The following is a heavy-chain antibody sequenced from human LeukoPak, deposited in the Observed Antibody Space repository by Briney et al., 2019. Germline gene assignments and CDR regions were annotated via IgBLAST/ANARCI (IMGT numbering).Heavy chain of an antibody. CDR2: INWNGGST. J-gene: IGHJ6*02. CDR3: AKDITSSPPYYYGMDV. Sequence: GGSLRLSCAASGFTFDDYGMSWVRQAPGKGLEWVSGINWNGGSTGYADSVKGRFTISRDNAKNSLYLQMSSLRAEDTALYYCAKDITSSPPYYYGMDVWGRGTTVTVSS. V-gene: IGHV3-20*04. D-gene: IGHD1-14*01. CDR1: GFTFDDYG.